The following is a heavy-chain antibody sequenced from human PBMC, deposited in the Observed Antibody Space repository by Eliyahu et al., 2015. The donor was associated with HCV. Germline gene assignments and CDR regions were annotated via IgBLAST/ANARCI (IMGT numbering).Heavy chain of an antibody. CDR2: ISYDGSNK. V-gene: IGHV3-30*18. CDR3: AKDREGDYGDYGGYYYYGMDV. J-gene: IGHJ6*02. Sequence: QVQLVESGGGVVQPGRSLRLSCAASGFTXXXXGXHXVRQAPGKGLEWVAVISYDGSNKYYADSVKGRFTISRDNSKNTLYLQMNSLRAEDTAVYYCAKDREGDYGDYGGYYYYGMDVWGQGTTVTVSS. D-gene: IGHD4-17*01. CDR1: GFTXXXXG.